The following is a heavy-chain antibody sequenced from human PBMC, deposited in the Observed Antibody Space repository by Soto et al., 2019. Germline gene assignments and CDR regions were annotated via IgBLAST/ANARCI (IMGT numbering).Heavy chain of an antibody. Sequence: GASVKVSCKASGATFSSYAISWVRQAPGQGLEWMGGIIPIFGTANYAQKFQGRVTITADESTSTAYMELSSLRSEDTAVYYCAREPFPQCGSGWYYYYYGMDVWGQGTTVTVCS. CDR2: IIPIFGTA. D-gene: IGHD6-19*01. J-gene: IGHJ6*02. V-gene: IGHV1-69*13. CDR1: GATFSSYA. CDR3: AREPFPQCGSGWYYYYYGMDV.